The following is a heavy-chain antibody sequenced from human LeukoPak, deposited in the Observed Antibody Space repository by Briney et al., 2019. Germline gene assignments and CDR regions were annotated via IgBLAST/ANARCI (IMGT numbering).Heavy chain of an antibody. J-gene: IGHJ4*02. Sequence: GGSLRLSCAASGFTFSGYSMNWVRQAPGKGLEWISYISSGSSTIYYADSVKGRFTISRDNAKNSLYLHLSSLRAEDTAVYYCARSGSSYDGSQSWFDYWGQGTLVTVSS. D-gene: IGHD3-22*01. CDR3: ARSGSSYDGSQSWFDY. V-gene: IGHV3-48*01. CDR2: ISSGSSTI. CDR1: GFTFSGYS.